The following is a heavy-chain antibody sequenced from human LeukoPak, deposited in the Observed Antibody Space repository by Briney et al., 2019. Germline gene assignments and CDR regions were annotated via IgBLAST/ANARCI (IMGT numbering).Heavy chain of an antibody. CDR2: ISGSGGST. CDR1: EFTFSSYA. Sequence: GGSLRLPCAASEFTFSSYAMSWVRQAPGKGLEWVSAISGSGGSTYYADSVKGRFTISRDNSKNTLYLQMNSLRAEDTAVYYCAKDGTRYCSGGSCYSTPYWGQGTLVTVSS. CDR3: AKDGTRYCSGGSCYSTPY. J-gene: IGHJ4*02. V-gene: IGHV3-23*01. D-gene: IGHD2-15*01.